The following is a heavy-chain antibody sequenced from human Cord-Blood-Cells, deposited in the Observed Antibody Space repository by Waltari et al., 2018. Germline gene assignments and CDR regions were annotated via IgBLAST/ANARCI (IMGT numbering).Heavy chain of an antibody. D-gene: IGHD3-3*01. Sequence: QVQLVQSGAEVKKPGASVKVSCKASGYTFTSYDITWVRQATGQGLEWRGWMNPSSGNTGYAQKVQGRVTMTRNTSISTAYMELSSLRAEGKAVYYGARGSKLWSGDYWGQGTLVTVSS. V-gene: IGHV1-8*01. J-gene: IGHJ4*02. CDR3: ARGSKLWSGDY. CDR2: MNPSSGNT. CDR1: GYTFTSYD.